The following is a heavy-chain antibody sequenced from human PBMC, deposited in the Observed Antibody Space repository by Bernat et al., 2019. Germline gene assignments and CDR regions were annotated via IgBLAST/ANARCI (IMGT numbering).Heavy chain of an antibody. Sequence: EVQLVESGGGLVQPGGSLRLSCAASGFTVSRNYMSWVRQAPGKGLEWVSVIYSGGSTYHADSVKGRFTISRDNSKNTLYLQMNSLRAEDTAVYYCAKCSGSYVVDGMDVWGQGTTVTVSS. CDR1: GFTVSRNY. J-gene: IGHJ6*02. CDR2: IYSGGST. V-gene: IGHV3-66*01. D-gene: IGHD3-10*02. CDR3: AKCSGSYVVDGMDV.